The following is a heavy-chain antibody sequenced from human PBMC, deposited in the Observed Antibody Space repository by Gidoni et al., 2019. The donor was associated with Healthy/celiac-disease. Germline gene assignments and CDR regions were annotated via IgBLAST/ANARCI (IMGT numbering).Heavy chain of an antibody. V-gene: IGHV4-39*01. CDR2: IYYSGST. D-gene: IGHD1-26*01. J-gene: IGHJ5*02. CDR1: GGSISSSSYY. CDR3: ARHHLGGYSQPGRWFDP. Sequence: QLQLQESGPGLVKPSETLSLTCTVSGGSISSSSYYWGWIRQPPGTGLEWIGSIYYSGSTYYNPSLKSRVTISVDTSKNQFSLKLSSVTAADTAVYYCARHHLGGYSQPGRWFDPWGQGTLVTVSS.